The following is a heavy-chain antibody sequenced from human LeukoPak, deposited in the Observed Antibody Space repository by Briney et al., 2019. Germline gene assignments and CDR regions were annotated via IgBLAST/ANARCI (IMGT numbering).Heavy chain of an antibody. CDR3: ARDPTYDDGSGATFYFDF. CDR2: ISYDGNNK. Sequence: GRSLRLSCGASGFIFSSYGMHWVRQAPGKGLEWVAVISYDGNNKDYADSVKGRFTISRDNSENRLYLQMNSLRVEDTAVYFCARDPTYDDGSGATFYFDFWGQGTLVAVSS. D-gene: IGHD3-10*01. V-gene: IGHV3-30*04. J-gene: IGHJ4*02. CDR1: GFIFSSYG.